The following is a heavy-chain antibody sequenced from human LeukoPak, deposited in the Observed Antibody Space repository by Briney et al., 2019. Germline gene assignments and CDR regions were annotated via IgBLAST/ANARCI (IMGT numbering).Heavy chain of an antibody. CDR2: IIPIFGTA. J-gene: IGHJ6*02. Sequence: ASVKVSCKASGGTFSSCAISWVRQAPGQGLEWMGGIIPIFGTANYAQKFQGRVTITADESTSTAYMELSSLRSEDTAVYYCARAYCSSTSCYAFGRYYYGMDVWGQGTTVTVSS. CDR3: ARAYCSSTSCYAFGRYYYGMDV. D-gene: IGHD2-2*01. V-gene: IGHV1-69*13. CDR1: GGTFSSCA.